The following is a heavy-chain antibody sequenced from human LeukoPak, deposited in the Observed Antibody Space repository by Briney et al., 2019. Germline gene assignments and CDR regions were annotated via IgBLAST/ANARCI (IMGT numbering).Heavy chain of an antibody. V-gene: IGHV4-34*01. J-gene: IGHJ3*02. Sequence: SETLSLTCAVYGGSFSGYYWSWIRRPPGKGLEWIGEINHSGSTNYNPSLKSRVTISVDTSKNQFSLKLSSVTAADTVVYYCARRNWNGDAFDMWGQGTMVTVSS. CDR1: GGSFSGYY. CDR2: INHSGST. CDR3: ARRNWNGDAFDM. D-gene: IGHD1-20*01.